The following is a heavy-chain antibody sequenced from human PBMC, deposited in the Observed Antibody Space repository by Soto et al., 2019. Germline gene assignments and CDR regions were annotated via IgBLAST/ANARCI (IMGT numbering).Heavy chain of an antibody. J-gene: IGHJ5*02. Sequence: QVQLVQSGAERKKPGASVKVSCAASGYTFTSNSITWVRQAPGQGLEWMGWISAYNGETSYAEKFQGRLTMTTDTSTSTAYMELRSLRSDDTAVYYCARVWGSYRAPSGGAGFDPWGQGTLVTVSS. CDR1: GYTFTSNS. D-gene: IGHD3-16*02. CDR2: ISAYNGET. CDR3: ARVWGSYRAPSGGAGFDP. V-gene: IGHV1-18*04.